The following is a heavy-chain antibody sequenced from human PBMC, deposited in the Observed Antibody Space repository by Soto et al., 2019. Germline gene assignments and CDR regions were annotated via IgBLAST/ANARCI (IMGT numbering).Heavy chain of an antibody. Sequence: GASVKVSCKASGYTFTSYYMHWVRQAPGQGPEWMGIINPSGGSTSYAQKFQGRVTMTRDTSTSTVYMELSSLRSEDTAVYYCARTRYCSGGSCGNWFDPWGQGTLVTVSS. CDR2: INPSGGST. J-gene: IGHJ5*02. V-gene: IGHV1-46*01. CDR3: ARTRYCSGGSCGNWFDP. D-gene: IGHD2-15*01. CDR1: GYTFTSYY.